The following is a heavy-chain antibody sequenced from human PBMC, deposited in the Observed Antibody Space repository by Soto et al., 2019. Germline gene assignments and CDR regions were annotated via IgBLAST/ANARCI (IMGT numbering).Heavy chain of an antibody. Sequence: ASVKVSCKASGYMFVTYGINWVRQAPGQGLEWMGWISAYNGNTKYAQNLQGRVTMTTDASTSTAYMEMRSLRSDDTAVYYCARDLDGSGSYYTDYWGPGTLVTVS. CDR1: GYMFVTYG. J-gene: IGHJ4*02. V-gene: IGHV1-18*01. CDR3: ARDLDGSGSYYTDY. CDR2: ISAYNGNT. D-gene: IGHD3-10*01.